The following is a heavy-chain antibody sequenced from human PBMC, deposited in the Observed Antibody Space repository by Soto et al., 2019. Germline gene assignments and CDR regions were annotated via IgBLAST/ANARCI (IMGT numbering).Heavy chain of an antibody. CDR1: GGSISSGDYY. Sequence: SETLSLTCTVSGGSISSGDYYRRCVRPPPGKGMEWIGYSYYTGSTYYNPSLKSRLTISIDTSKNQFSLKLTSVTAADTAVYFCARYQKGPFDYWGQGTLVTVSS. J-gene: IGHJ4*02. CDR2: SYYTGST. CDR3: ARYQKGPFDY. V-gene: IGHV4-30-4*01. D-gene: IGHD2-2*01.